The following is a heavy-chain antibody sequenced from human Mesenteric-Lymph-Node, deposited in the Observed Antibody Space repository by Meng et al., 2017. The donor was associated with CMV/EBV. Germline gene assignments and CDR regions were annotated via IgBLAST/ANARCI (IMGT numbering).Heavy chain of an antibody. CDR1: GGSFCGYY. J-gene: IGHJ4*02. V-gene: IGHV4-34*01. CDR3: ARGSSYDILTGYFDY. Sequence: QVQLHQGGLGLFRPSVTLSVTCAVFGGSFCGYYWNWIRQSPEKGLEWIGEINHSGSTTYNPSFTSRIIISVDTSTNQISLNMSSVTAADTAVYYCARGSSYDILTGYFDYWGQGALVTVSS. D-gene: IGHD3-9*01. CDR2: INHSGST.